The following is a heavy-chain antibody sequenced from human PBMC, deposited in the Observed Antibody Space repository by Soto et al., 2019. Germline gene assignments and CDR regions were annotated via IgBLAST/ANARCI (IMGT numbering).Heavy chain of an antibody. D-gene: IGHD6-13*01. J-gene: IGHJ6*02. V-gene: IGHV3-30*18. CDR1: GFTFSSYG. CDR3: AKDLGPAAGTYYYYYGMDV. CDR2: ISYDGSNK. Sequence: GGSLRLSCAASGFTFSSYGMHWVRQAPGKGLEWVAVISYDGSNKYYADSVKGRFTISRDNSKNTLYLQMNSLRAEDTAVYYCAKDLGPAAGTYYYYYGMDVWGQGTTVTVSS.